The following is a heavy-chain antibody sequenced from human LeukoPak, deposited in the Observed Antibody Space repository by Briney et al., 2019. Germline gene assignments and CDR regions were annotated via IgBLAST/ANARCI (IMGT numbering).Heavy chain of an antibody. Sequence: SETLSLTCAVSGGSISSSNWWSWVRQPPGKGLEWIGEIYHSGSTNYNPSLKSRVTISVDKSKNQFSLKLSSVTAADTAVYYCARELVGAPYYFDYWGQGTLVTVSS. J-gene: IGHJ4*02. D-gene: IGHD2-2*01. V-gene: IGHV4-4*02. CDR3: ARELVGAPYYFDY. CDR2: IYHSGST. CDR1: GGSISSSNW.